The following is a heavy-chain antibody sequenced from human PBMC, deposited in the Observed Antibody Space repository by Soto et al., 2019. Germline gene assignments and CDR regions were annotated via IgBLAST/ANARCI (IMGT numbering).Heavy chain of an antibody. J-gene: IGHJ5*02. CDR3: ARSSVYGSGGSCYSWFGP. D-gene: IGHD2-15*01. CDR1: GGSISSGGYS. CDR2: IYHSGST. Sequence: PSETLSLTCAVSGGSISSGGYSWSWIRQPPGKGLEWIGYIYHSGSTYYNPSLKSRVTISVDRSKNQFSLKLSSVTAADTAVYYCARSSVYGSGGSCYSWFGPWGQGTLVTVSS. V-gene: IGHV4-30-2*01.